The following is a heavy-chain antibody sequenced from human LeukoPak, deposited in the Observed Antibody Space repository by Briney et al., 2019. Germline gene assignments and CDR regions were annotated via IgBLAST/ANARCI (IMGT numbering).Heavy chain of an antibody. D-gene: IGHD3-22*01. CDR1: GGSISSYY. V-gene: IGHV4-59*01. CDR2: IYYSGST. J-gene: IGHJ6*02. Sequence: SETLSLTCTVSGGSISSYYWSWIRQPPGKGLEWIGYIYYSGSTNYNPSLKSRVTISVDTSKNQFSLKLSSVTAADTAVYYCVRAPSYDSPSYYYYYGMDVWGQGTTVTVSS. CDR3: VRAPSYDSPSYYYYYGMDV.